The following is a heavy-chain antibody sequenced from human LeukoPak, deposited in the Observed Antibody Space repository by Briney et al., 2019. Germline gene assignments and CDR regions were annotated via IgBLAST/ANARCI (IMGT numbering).Heavy chain of an antibody. CDR3: ARVGDGLNDGFDI. D-gene: IGHD5-24*01. Sequence: ASVKVSCKASGYTFTGYYMNWVRQAPGQGLEWMGRINPNTGGTNYAQNFQGSVTMTRDTSITTVYMELSRLRSDDTAVYYCARVGDGLNDGFDIWGQGIMVTVSS. J-gene: IGHJ3*02. V-gene: IGHV1-2*06. CDR2: INPNTGGT. CDR1: GYTFTGYY.